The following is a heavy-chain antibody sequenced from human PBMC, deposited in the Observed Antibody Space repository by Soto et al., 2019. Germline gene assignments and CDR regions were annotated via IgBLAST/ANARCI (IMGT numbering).Heavy chain of an antibody. CDR2: INHSGST. Sequence: QVQLQQWGAGLLKPSETLSLTCAVYGGSFSGYYWSWIRQPPGKGLEWIGEINHSGSTNYNPSLKSRLTISVATSKHQFYLKLSSVTAADTAVYYCARRRWLRSASDYWGPGTLVTVSS. CDR1: GGSFSGYY. V-gene: IGHV4-34*01. J-gene: IGHJ4*02. CDR3: ARRRWLRSASDY. D-gene: IGHD5-12*01.